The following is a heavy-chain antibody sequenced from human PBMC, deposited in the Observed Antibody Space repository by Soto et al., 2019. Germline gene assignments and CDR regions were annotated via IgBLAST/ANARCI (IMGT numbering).Heavy chain of an antibody. V-gene: IGHV1-69*06. CDR1: GGTFSSLD. CDR2: IIPISETA. J-gene: IGHJ6*02. CDR3: ARALLSHSYDSGGYDSYFHAMDV. Sequence: SVKVSCKTSGGTFSSLDINWVRQAPGQGLEWMGGIIPISETANYAQIFQGRVSIVADKSTSTAYMELSRLRSEDTAVYYCARALLSHSYDSGGYDSYFHAMDVWGQGTPVTVSS. D-gene: IGHD3-22*01.